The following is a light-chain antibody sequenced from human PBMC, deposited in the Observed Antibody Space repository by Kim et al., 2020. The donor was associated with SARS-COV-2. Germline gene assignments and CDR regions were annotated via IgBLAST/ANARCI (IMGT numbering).Light chain of an antibody. J-gene: IGKJ4*01. CDR2: TTS. Sequence: DIQMTQFPSSLSASIGDRVTITCRASQVIGNSLVWYQQKSGQAPNLLVYTTSRLHSGVPSRFSGSGSGTDYTLTISSLQPEDFATSYCQQYSSVPLTFGGGTKVEIK. V-gene: IGKV1-NL1*01. CDR1: QVIGNS. CDR3: QQYSSVPLT.